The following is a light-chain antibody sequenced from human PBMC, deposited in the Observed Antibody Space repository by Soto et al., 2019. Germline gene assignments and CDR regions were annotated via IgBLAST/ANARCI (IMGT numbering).Light chain of an antibody. Sequence: DIQMTQSPSTLSASVGDRVTITLRASHSLNNWLAWYQQRPGKAPKHQIYDASTLERGVPSRFSGTGSGTEFTLTISSLQPDDFATYYCQQYHRASITFGQGTRLEI. CDR2: DAS. J-gene: IGKJ5*01. CDR1: HSLNNW. CDR3: QQYHRASIT. V-gene: IGKV1-5*01.